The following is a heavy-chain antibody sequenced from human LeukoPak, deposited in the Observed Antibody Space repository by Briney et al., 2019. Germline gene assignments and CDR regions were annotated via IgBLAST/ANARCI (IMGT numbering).Heavy chain of an antibody. CDR3: ARSGDPRGYYYYMDV. J-gene: IGHJ6*03. CDR2: MNPNSGNT. D-gene: IGHD4-17*01. Sequence: GTSVKVSCKASGYTFTSYDINWVRQATGQGLEWMGWMNPNSGNTGYAQKFQGRVTITRNTSISTAYMELSSLRSEDTAVYYCARSGDPRGYYYYMDVWGKGTTVTVSS. CDR1: GYTFTSYD. V-gene: IGHV1-8*03.